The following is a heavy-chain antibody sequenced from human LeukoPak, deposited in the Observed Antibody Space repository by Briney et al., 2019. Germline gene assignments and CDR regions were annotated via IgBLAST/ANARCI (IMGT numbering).Heavy chain of an antibody. J-gene: IGHJ6*02. V-gene: IGHV3-53*01. CDR2: IYSGGST. CDR3: ARDPNYYYGMDV. CDR1: GFTVSSNY. Sequence: GGSLRLSCAASGFTVSSNYMSWVRQAPGKGLEWVSVIYSGGSTHYADSVKGRFTISRDNSKNTLYLQMNSLRAEDTAVYYCARDPNYYYGMDVWGQGTTVTVSS.